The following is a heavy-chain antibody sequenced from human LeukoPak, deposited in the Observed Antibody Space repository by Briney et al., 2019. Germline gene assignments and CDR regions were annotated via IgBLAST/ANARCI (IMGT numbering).Heavy chain of an antibody. Sequence: SQTLSLTCAISGDSVSSNSAAWNWIRQSPSRVLEWLGRTYYRSKWYNDYAVSVKSRIPLTPDTSKNHFPLQLNSVTPEDTAVYYCARSLAGPLDYWGQGTLVTVSS. D-gene: IGHD7-27*01. CDR3: ARSLAGPLDY. V-gene: IGHV6-1*01. J-gene: IGHJ4*02. CDR1: GDSVSSNSAA. CDR2: TYYRSKWYN.